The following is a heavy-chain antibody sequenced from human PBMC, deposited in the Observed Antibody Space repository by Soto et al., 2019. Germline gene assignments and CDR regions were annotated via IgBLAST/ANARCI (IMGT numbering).Heavy chain of an antibody. D-gene: IGHD2-15*01. CDR1: GGTFSSYA. CDR3: ASGWWSAKLDY. V-gene: IGHV1-69*05. Sequence: ASVKVSCKASGGTFSSYAISWVRQAPGQGLEWMGGTIPIFGTANYAQKFQGRVTMTRDTSISTAYMELSRLRSDDTAVYYCASGWWSAKLDYSGQGTMVTVYS. CDR2: TIPIFGTA. J-gene: IGHJ4*02.